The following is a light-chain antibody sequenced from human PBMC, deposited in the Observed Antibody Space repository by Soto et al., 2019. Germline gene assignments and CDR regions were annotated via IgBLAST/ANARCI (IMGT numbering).Light chain of an antibody. CDR2: GAS. Sequence: EIVLTQSPGTLSLSPGDKATLSCRASESVSSTYLAWYQQKPGQAPRLLIYGASSRASGIPDRFSGSGSGTDFTLTISRLEPEDFAVYYWQQYGSSPPDTFGGGTKVDIK. J-gene: IGKJ4*01. V-gene: IGKV3-20*01. CDR1: ESVSSTY. CDR3: QQYGSSPPDT.